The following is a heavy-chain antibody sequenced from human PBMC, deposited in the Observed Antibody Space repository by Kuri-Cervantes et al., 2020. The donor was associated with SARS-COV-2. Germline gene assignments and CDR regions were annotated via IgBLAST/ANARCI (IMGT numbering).Heavy chain of an antibody. CDR3: ASRSSQNYYYYYYMDV. J-gene: IGHJ6*03. D-gene: IGHD2-2*01. CDR2: INPNSGGT. V-gene: IGHV1-2*02. Sequence: ASVKVSCKASGYTLTGYYMHWVRQAPGQGLEWMGWINPNSGGTNYAQKFQGRVTMTRDTSISTAYMELSRLRSDDTAVYYCASRSSQNYYYYYYMDVWGKGTTVTVSS. CDR1: GYTLTGYY.